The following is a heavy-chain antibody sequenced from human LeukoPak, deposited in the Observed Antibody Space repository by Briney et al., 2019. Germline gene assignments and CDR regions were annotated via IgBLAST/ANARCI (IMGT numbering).Heavy chain of an antibody. Sequence: SETLSLTCTVSGGXLRSYYCSWIRQPPGKGLEWIGYFYYSGSSNYNPSLKSRVTISGDTSKNQFSLKVSSVTAADTAIYYCARVSPAVGAFDIWGRGTMVTVSS. V-gene: IGHV4-59*01. J-gene: IGHJ3*02. D-gene: IGHD6-13*01. CDR3: ARVSPAVGAFDI. CDR2: FYYSGSS. CDR1: GGXLRSYY.